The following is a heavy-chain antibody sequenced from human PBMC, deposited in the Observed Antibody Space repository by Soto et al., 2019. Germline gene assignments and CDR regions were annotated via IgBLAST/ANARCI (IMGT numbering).Heavy chain of an antibody. CDR3: ATLNPVGYKYDLAFDY. CDR1: GYTFTNYA. J-gene: IGHJ4*02. CDR2: VNGGNGET. V-gene: IGHV1-3*01. Sequence: QVHLVQSGAEVKKPGASVKASCKASGYTFTNYAMHWVRQAPGQRLEYMGWVNGGNGETKYSQKFQGTVTFTRDTSASTAYLELSSLRSEDTALYYCATLNPVGYKYDLAFDYWGQGTLVTVSS. D-gene: IGHD3-16*01.